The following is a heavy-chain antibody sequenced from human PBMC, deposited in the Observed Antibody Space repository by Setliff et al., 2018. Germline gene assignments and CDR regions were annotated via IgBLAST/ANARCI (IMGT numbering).Heavy chain of an antibody. D-gene: IGHD3-22*01. CDR1: GGSISSSSYY. CDR3: AKGQGQYYDSSGYYGRVLDY. V-gene: IGHV3-23*01. J-gene: IGHJ4*02. Sequence: PSETLSLTCTVSGGSISSSSYYWGWIRQAPGKGLEWVSAITFGSLSRYYADSVKGRFTISRDNSKNTLFLEMNSLRTEDTAVYYCAKGQGQYYDSSGYYGRVLDYWGQGTLVTVSS. CDR2: ITFGSLSR.